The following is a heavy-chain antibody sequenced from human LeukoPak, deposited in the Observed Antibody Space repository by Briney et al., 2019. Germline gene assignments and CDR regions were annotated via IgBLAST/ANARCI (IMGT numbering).Heavy chain of an antibody. Sequence: SETLSLTCTVSGGSISSGGYYWSWIRQHPGTGLEWIGYIYYSGSTCYNPSLKSRVTISVDTSKNQFSLKLSSVTAADTAVYYCAGLTTVTTYYYYGMDVWGQGTTVTVSS. CDR2: IYYSGST. CDR1: GGSISSGGYY. V-gene: IGHV4-31*03. CDR3: AGLTTVTTYYYYGMDV. J-gene: IGHJ6*02. D-gene: IGHD4-11*01.